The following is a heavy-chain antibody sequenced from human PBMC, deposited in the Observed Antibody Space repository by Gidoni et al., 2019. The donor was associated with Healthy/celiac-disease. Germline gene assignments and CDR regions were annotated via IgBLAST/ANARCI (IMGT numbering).Heavy chain of an antibody. J-gene: IGHJ3*02. D-gene: IGHD3-22*01. CDR2: IIPIFGTA. Sequence: QVQLVQSGAEVKKPGSSVKVSCKASGGTFSSYAISWVRQAPGQGLEWMGGIIPIFGTANYAQKFQGRVTITADESTSTAYMELSSLRSEDTAVYYCARATYYYDSSGYYVPFAFDIWGQGTMVTVSS. CDR1: GGTFSSYA. V-gene: IGHV1-69*01. CDR3: ARATYYYDSSGYYVPFAFDI.